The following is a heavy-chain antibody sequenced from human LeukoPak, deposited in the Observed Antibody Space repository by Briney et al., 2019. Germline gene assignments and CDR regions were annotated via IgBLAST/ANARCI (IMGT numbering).Heavy chain of an antibody. CDR3: AKYQLLNNNYWRDAFDF. Sequence: GGSLRLSCAASGFTFSNYAMTWVRQAPGKGLEWVSVIGRTGDIFYADSVKGRFTISRDNSKNTLYLQMNSLRAEDTAVYYCAKYQLLNNNYWRDAFDFWGQGTMDTVSS. D-gene: IGHD1-1*01. CDR2: IGRTGDI. V-gene: IGHV3-23*01. CDR1: GFTFSNYA. J-gene: IGHJ3*01.